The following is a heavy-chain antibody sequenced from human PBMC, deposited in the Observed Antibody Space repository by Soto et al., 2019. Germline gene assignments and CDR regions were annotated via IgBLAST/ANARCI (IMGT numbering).Heavy chain of an antibody. CDR2: IYYSGST. CDR3: ARDPYYYDSSGYYPRRYFDY. D-gene: IGHD3-22*01. CDR1: GGSISSSSYY. J-gene: IGHJ4*02. V-gene: IGHV4-39*02. Sequence: SETLSLTCTVSGGSISSSSYYCGWIRQPPGKGLEWIGSIYYSGSTYYNPSLKSRVTISVDTSKNQFSLKLSSVAAADTAVYYCARDPYYYDSSGYYPRRYFDYWGQGTLVTVS.